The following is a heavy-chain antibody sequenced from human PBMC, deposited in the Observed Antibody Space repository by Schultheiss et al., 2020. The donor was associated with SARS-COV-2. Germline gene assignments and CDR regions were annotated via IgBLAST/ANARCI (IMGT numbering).Heavy chain of an antibody. D-gene: IGHD6-6*01. V-gene: IGHV3-69-1*01. CDR1: GFTFNAYD. CDR3: ARPLSVSGSSPYYYGLDV. CDR2: VTPFNSR. Sequence: GGSLRLSCAASGFTFNAYDMNWVRQAPGKGLEWVSLVTPFNSRIYADSVKGRFTVSRDNAKNTLYLQMSSLRDEDTAVYYCARPLSVSGSSPYYYGLDVWGQGTTVTVSS. J-gene: IGHJ6*02.